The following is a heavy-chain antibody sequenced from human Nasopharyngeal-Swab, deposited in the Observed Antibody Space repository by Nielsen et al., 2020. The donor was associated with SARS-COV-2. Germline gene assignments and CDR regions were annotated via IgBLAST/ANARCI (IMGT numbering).Heavy chain of an antibody. Sequence: SVKVSCKASGGTFISYAISWVRQAPGQGLEWMGGIIPIFGTANYAQKFQGRVTITADESTSTAYMELSSLRSEDTAVYYCARGYYGSGSYYKDGVWGQGTTVTVSS. CDR1: GGTFISYA. CDR3: ARGYYGSGSYYKDGV. V-gene: IGHV1-69*13. CDR2: IIPIFGTA. J-gene: IGHJ6*02. D-gene: IGHD3-10*01.